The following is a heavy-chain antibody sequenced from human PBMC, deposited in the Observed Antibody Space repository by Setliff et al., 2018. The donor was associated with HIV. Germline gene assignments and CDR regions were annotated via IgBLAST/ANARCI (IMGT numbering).Heavy chain of an antibody. CDR1: GGSISSYY. CDR2: INHSGST. V-gene: IGHV4-34*01. Sequence: SETLSLTCIVSGGSISSYYWSWIRQPPGKGLEWIGEINHSGSTNYNPSLKSRVTISVDTSKNQFSLKLYSVTALDTAVYYCARKGSSSRSQEYYYDFWGQGTLVTVSS. J-gene: IGHJ4*02. CDR3: ARKGSSSRSQEYYYDF. D-gene: IGHD6-13*01.